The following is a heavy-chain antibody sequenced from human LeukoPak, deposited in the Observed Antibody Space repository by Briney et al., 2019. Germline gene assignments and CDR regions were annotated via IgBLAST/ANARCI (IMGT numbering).Heavy chain of an antibody. CDR2: IYTSEST. CDR3: VRQNTVVTYDALDI. CDR1: GGSISSGSYY. J-gene: IGHJ3*02. V-gene: IGHV4-61*02. Sequence: SQTLSLTCTVSGGSISSGSYYWSWIRQPAGKGLEWIGRIYTSESTNYNPSLKSRVTISVDTSKNQFSLKLSSVTAADTAVYYCVRQNTVVTYDALDIWGQGTMVTVSS. D-gene: IGHD4-23*01.